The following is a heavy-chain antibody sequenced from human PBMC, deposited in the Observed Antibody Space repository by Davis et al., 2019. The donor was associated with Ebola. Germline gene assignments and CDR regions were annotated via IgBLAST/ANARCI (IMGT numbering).Heavy chain of an antibody. D-gene: IGHD3-3*01. J-gene: IGHJ6*04. V-gene: IGHV3-48*03. CDR3: AKSGLSFGVVKYHYGMDV. Sequence: GESLKISCAASGLTFSSYGMHWVRQAPGKGLEWVSYITTGSSTIYFADSVKGRFTASRDNAKNSLYLQMNSLRAEDTAVYYCAKSGLSFGVVKYHYGMDVWGKGTTVTVSS. CDR1: GLTFSSYG. CDR2: ITTGSSTI.